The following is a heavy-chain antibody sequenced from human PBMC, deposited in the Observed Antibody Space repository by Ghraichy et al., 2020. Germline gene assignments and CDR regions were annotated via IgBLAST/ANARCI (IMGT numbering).Heavy chain of an antibody. CDR2: IYHSGST. Sequence: SETLSLTCAVSGGSISSGGYSWSWIRQPPGKGLEWIGYIYHSGSTYYNPSLKSRVTISVDRSKNQFSLKLSSVTAADTAVYYCARVHVGYCSGGSCSDIWGQGTMVTVSS. V-gene: IGHV4-30-2*01. J-gene: IGHJ3*02. CDR3: ARVHVGYCSGGSCSDI. CDR1: GGSISSGGYS. D-gene: IGHD2-15*01.